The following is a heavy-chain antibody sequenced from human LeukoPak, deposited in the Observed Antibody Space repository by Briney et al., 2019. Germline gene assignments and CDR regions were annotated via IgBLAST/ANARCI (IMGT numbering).Heavy chain of an antibody. CDR2: INPSGGST. CDR1: GYTFTSYY. D-gene: IGHD3-10*01. CDR3: ATDGNYYGSGSYAY. J-gene: IGHJ4*02. Sequence: ASVKVSCKASGYTFTSYYMHWVRQAPGQGLEWMGIINPSGGSTSYAQKFQGRVTMTEDTSTDTAYMDLSSLRSEDTAVYYCATDGNYYGSGSYAYWGQGTLVTVSS. V-gene: IGHV1-46*01.